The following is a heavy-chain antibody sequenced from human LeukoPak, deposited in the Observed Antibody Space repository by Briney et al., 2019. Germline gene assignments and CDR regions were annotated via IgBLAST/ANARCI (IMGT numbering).Heavy chain of an antibody. V-gene: IGHV4-34*01. Sequence: SETLSLTCAVYGGSFSGYYWSWIRQPPGKGLEWIGEINHSGSTNYNPSLKSRVTISVDTSKNQFSLKLSSVTAADTAVYYCASLGYCSSTSCFDYWGQGALVTVSS. CDR3: ASLGYCSSTSCFDY. D-gene: IGHD2-2*01. CDR1: GGSFSGYY. CDR2: INHSGST. J-gene: IGHJ4*02.